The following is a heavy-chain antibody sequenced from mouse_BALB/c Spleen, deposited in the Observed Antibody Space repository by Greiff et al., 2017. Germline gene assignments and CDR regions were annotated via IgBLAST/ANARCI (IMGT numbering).Heavy chain of an antibody. D-gene: IGHD2-4*01. J-gene: IGHJ4*01. CDR2: INPDSSTI. Sequence: EVKLLESGGGLVQPGGSLKLSCAASGFDFSRYWMSWVRQAPGKGLEWIGEINPDSSTINYTPSLKDKFIISRDNAKNTLYLQMSKVRSEDTALYYCARGSTMITLYAMDYWGQGTSVTVSS. V-gene: IGHV4-1*02. CDR3: ARGSTMITLYAMDY. CDR1: GFDFSRYW.